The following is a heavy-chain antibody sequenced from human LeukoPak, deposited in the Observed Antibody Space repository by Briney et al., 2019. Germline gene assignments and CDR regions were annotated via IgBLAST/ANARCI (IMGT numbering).Heavy chain of an antibody. CDR1: GFTFSNAW. D-gene: IGHD2-2*01. CDR3: ARVGCSSTSCASSSSYYFDY. V-gene: IGHV3-7*01. J-gene: IGHJ4*02. CDR2: INQDGGEQ. Sequence: GGSLRLSCAASGFTFSNAWMSWVRQAPGKGLEWVANINQDGGEQYYVDSVKGRFTISRDNAKNSLYLQMNSLRAEDTAVYYCARVGCSSTSCASSSSYYFDYWGQGTLVTVSS.